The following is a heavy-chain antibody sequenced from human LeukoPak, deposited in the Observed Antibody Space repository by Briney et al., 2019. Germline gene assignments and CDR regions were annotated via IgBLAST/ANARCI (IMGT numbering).Heavy chain of an antibody. J-gene: IGHJ6*02. CDR2: FDPEDGET. Sequence: AASVKVSCKVSGYTLTELSMHWVRQAPGKGLEWMGGFDPEDGETIYAQKFQGRVTMTEDTSTDTAYMELSSLRSEDTAVYYCATSDKDPRSAWGEPKNLGMDVWGQGTTVTVSS. CDR3: ATSDKDPRSAWGEPKNLGMDV. CDR1: GYTLTELS. V-gene: IGHV1-24*01. D-gene: IGHD3-16*01.